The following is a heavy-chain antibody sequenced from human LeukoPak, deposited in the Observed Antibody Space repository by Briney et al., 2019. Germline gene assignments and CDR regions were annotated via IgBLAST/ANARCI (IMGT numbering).Heavy chain of an antibody. V-gene: IGHV3-23*01. CDR3: AKGAHSGSGWLDY. D-gene: IGHD6-25*01. J-gene: IGHJ4*02. CDR2: ISGSGGST. CDR1: GFTFSSYA. Sequence: GRSLRLSCAASGFTFSSYAMSWVRQAPGKGLEWVSVISGSGGSTYYADSVKGRFTISRDNSKNMLYLQMNSLRAEDTAIYYCAKGAHSGSGWLDYWGQGTQVTVSS.